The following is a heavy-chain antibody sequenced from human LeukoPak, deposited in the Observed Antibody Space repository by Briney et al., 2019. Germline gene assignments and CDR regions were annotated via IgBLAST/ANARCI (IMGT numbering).Heavy chain of an antibody. CDR3: AKANLVTTGRDPHYYYYGMDV. J-gene: IGHJ6*02. D-gene: IGHD4-17*01. Sequence: PGGSLRLSCAASGFTFSSYAMHWVRQAPGKGLEWVAVISYDGSNKYYADSVKGRFTISRDNSKNTLYLQMNSLRAEDTAVYYCAKANLVTTGRDPHYYYYGMDVWGQGTTVTVSS. CDR2: ISYDGSNK. V-gene: IGHV3-30-3*01. CDR1: GFTFSSYA.